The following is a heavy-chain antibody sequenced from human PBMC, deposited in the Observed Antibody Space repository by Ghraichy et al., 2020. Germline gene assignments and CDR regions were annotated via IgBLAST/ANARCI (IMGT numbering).Heavy chain of an antibody. J-gene: IGHJ4*02. CDR1: GDSVSSNSAA. V-gene: IGHV6-1*01. CDR3: AREDFWSGYRPTSYYFDY. Sequence: SQTLSLTCAISGDSVSSNSAAWNWIRQSPSRGLEWLGRTYYRSKWYNDYAVSVKSRITINPDTSKNQFSLQLNSVTPEDTAVYYCAREDFWSGYRPTSYYFDYWGQGTLVTVSS. CDR2: TYYRSKWYN. D-gene: IGHD3-3*01.